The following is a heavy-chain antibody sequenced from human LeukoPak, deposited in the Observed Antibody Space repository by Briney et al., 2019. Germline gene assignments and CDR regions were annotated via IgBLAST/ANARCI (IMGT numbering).Heavy chain of an antibody. CDR2: LSYDGSKK. CDR3: AKTLERLVRRATLDY. Sequence: GGSLRLSCAASGFTFSSYGMHWVRQAPGKGLEWVAVLSYDGSKKYYADSVQGRFTISRDNSKSTLYLQMNSLRAEDTAVYYCAKTLERLVRRATLDYWGQGTLVTVSS. CDR1: GFTFSSYG. J-gene: IGHJ4*02. V-gene: IGHV3-30*18. D-gene: IGHD1-1*01.